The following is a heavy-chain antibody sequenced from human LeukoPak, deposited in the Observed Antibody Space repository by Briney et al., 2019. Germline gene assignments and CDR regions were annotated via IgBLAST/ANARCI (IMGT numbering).Heavy chain of an antibody. D-gene: IGHD6-19*01. CDR3: ARVMLLEQWLPAVDYYYYGMDV. J-gene: IGHJ6*02. V-gene: IGHV3-30*19. CDR2: ISYDGSNK. Sequence: GGSLRLSCAASGFIFGTYGMHWVRQAPGKGLEWVAVISYDGSNKYYADSVKGRFTISRDNSKNTLYLQMNSLRAEDTAVYYCARVMLLEQWLPAVDYYYYGMDVWGQGTTVTVSS. CDR1: GFIFGTYG.